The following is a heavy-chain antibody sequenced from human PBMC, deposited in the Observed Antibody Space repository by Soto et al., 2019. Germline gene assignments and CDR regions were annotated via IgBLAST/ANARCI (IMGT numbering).Heavy chain of an antibody. CDR2: ISCSSSNT. CDR1: GFTFDEYA. CDR3: ARVLRSPLWFDP. V-gene: IGHV3-23*01. Sequence: GGSLRLSCAASGFTFDEYAMHWVRQAPGKGLEWVSGISCSSSNTYYADSVKGRFTISRDNSKNTLYLQMNSLRAEDTAVYYCARVLRSPLWFDPWGQGTLVTVPQ. D-gene: IGHD3-3*01. J-gene: IGHJ5*02.